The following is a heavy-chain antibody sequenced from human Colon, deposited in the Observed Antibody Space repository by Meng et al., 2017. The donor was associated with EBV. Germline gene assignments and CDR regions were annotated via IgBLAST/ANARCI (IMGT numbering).Heavy chain of an antibody. V-gene: IGHV4-34*12. Sequence: QVQRQQWGEGLLKRSENLVLPCAVNGGYLSGVYWNWIRKRPGKGLEWIGEIIHGGSHSYNRSLKSRVTISIDTYKNKLSMMLSYVNAEERAVYYCERRRTGIDYWGQGTLVTVSS. CDR3: ERRRTGIDY. CDR2: IIHGGSH. CDR1: GGYLSGVY. D-gene: IGHD2-8*02. J-gene: IGHJ4*02.